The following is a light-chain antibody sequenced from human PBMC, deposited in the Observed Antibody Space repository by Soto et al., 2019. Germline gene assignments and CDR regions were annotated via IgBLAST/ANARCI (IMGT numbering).Light chain of an antibody. J-gene: IGLJ1*01. CDR3: CSYAGSSGYV. CDR2: EGS. Sequence: QSALTQHASVSGSPGQAITISCTGTSSDVGNYNLVSWYQQHPGKAPKVMIYEGSRPSGVSDRFSGSKSGNTASLTISGLRAEDEADYYCCSYAGSSGYVFGIGTKLTVL. V-gene: IGLV2-23*01. CDR1: SSDVGNYNL.